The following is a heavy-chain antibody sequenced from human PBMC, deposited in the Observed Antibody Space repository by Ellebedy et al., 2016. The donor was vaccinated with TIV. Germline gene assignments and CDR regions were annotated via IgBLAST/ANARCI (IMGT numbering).Heavy chain of an antibody. V-gene: IGHV4-34*01. D-gene: IGHD2-8*02. CDR1: VGSFSGYY. J-gene: IGHJ5*02. CDR2: VNHSGST. CDR3: ARGRRHFDTGAYYLDI. Sequence: SETLSLTXAVYVGSFSGYYWSWIRQPPGKGLEWIGEVNHSGSTNYNPSLRSRVTISVDTSKNQFSLKVRSVTAADTAVYYCARGRRHFDTGAYYLDIWGQGTLVTVSS.